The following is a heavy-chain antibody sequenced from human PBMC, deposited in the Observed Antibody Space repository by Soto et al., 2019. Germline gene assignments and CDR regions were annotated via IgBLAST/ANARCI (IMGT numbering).Heavy chain of an antibody. CDR1: GFTFSNAW. J-gene: IGHJ5*02. CDR3: TTDPNIVVVVAAELNWFDP. V-gene: IGHV3-15*01. CDR2: IKSKTDGGTT. D-gene: IGHD2-15*01. Sequence: GGSLRLSCAASGFTFSNAWMSWVRQAPGKGLEWVGRIKSKTDGGTTDYAAPVKGRFTISRDDSKNTLYLQMNSLKTEDTAVYYCTTDPNIVVVVAAELNWFDPWGQGTLVTVSS.